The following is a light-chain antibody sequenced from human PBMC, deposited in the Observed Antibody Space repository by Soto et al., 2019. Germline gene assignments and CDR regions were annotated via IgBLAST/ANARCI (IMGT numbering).Light chain of an antibody. Sequence: EIVLTQSPGTLSLSLGERATLSCRASQSVSSSYLAWYQQNPGQAPRLLILGASSRATGIPDRFSGSGSGTDFTLTISRLEPEDFAVYYCQQYSSSPEWTFGQGTKVDIK. V-gene: IGKV3-20*01. CDR1: QSVSSSY. CDR2: GAS. J-gene: IGKJ1*01. CDR3: QQYSSSPEWT.